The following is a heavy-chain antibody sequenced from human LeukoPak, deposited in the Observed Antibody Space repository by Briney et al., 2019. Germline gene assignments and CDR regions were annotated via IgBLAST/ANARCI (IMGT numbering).Heavy chain of an antibody. CDR1: GYTFTSYG. Sequence: ASVKVSCTASGYTFTSYGISWVRQAPGQGLEWMGWISAYNGNTNYAQKLQGRVTMTTDTSTSTAYMELRSLRSDDTAVYYCARQLLRYFDWLYSQPDAFDIWGQGTMVTVSS. CDR2: ISAYNGNT. J-gene: IGHJ3*02. CDR3: ARQLLRYFDWLYSQPDAFDI. D-gene: IGHD3-9*01. V-gene: IGHV1-18*01.